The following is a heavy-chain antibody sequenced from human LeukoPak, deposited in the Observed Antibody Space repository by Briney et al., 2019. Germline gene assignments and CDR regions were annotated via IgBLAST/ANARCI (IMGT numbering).Heavy chain of an antibody. CDR1: GYTFTDYY. CDR2: IHPNSGGT. V-gene: IGHV1-2*02. Sequence: GASVKVSCKASGYTFTDYYMHWVRQAPGQGLEWMGWIHPNSGGTNYAQKFQGRVTMTRDTSISTAYMELSRLRSDDTAVFYCAREEVIAAAGPTLDYWGQGALVTVSS. J-gene: IGHJ4*02. D-gene: IGHD6-13*01. CDR3: AREEVIAAAGPTLDY.